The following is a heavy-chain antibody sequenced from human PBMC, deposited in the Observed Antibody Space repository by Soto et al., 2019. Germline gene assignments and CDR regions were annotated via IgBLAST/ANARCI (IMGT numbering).Heavy chain of an antibody. D-gene: IGHD6-13*01. Sequence: ESVGGVVQPGRSLRLSCAASGFTFSSYAMHWVRQAPGKGLEWVAVISYDGSNKYYADSVKGRFTISRDNSKNTLYLQMNSLRAEDTAVYYCAREGIAAAGWFDPWGQGTLVTVSS. CDR2: ISYDGSNK. J-gene: IGHJ5*02. V-gene: IGHV3-30-3*01. CDR3: AREGIAAAGWFDP. CDR1: GFTFSSYA.